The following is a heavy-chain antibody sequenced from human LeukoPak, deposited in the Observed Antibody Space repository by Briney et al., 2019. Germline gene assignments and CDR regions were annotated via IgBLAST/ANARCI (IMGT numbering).Heavy chain of an antibody. Sequence: GGSLRLSCAASGFPFSSYWMSWVRQAPGKGLEWVANIKQDGSEKYYVDSVKGRFTISRDNAKNSLYLQMNSLRGEDTAVYYCATTRFFDYWGQGTLVTVSS. J-gene: IGHJ4*02. V-gene: IGHV3-7*01. D-gene: IGHD1-14*01. CDR1: GFPFSSYW. CDR3: ATTRFFDY. CDR2: IKQDGSEK.